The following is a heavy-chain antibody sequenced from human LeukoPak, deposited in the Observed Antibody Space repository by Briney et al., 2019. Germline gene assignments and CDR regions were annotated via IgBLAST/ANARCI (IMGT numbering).Heavy chain of an antibody. D-gene: IGHD1-26*01. CDR2: IYSGGST. J-gene: IGHJ6*02. CDR3: ASGTPSLGYGMDV. V-gene: IGHV3-66*01. CDR1: GFTVSSNY. Sequence: GGSLRLSCAASGFTVSSNYMSWVRQAPGKGLEWVSVIYSGGSTYYADSVKGRFTISRDNSKNTLYLQMNSLRAEDTAVYYCASGTPSLGYGMDVWGQGTTVTVSS.